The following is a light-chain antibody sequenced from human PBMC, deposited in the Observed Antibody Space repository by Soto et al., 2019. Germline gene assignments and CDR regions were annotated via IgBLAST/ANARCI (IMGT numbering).Light chain of an antibody. CDR3: QQSYSTLGT. CDR2: AAS. Sequence: DIQMTQSPSSLSASVGDRVTLTCRASQSISSYLNWYQQKPGKAPKLLIYAASSLQSGVPSRFSGSGSGTDFTLTISSLQPEDFATYYCQQSYSTLGTFGPGTKVDIK. CDR1: QSISSY. J-gene: IGKJ3*01. V-gene: IGKV1-39*01.